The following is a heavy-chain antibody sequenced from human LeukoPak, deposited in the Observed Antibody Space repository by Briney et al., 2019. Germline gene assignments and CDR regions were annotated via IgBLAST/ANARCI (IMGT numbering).Heavy chain of an antibody. V-gene: IGHV1-2*04. Sequence: GASVKVSCKASGYTFTGYYMHWVRQAPGQGLEWMGWISPNSGGTNYAQKFQGWVTMTRDTSISTAYMELSRLRSDDTAVYYCARGSETSHYAFDIWGQGTMVTVSS. D-gene: IGHD2-2*01. CDR3: ARGSETSHYAFDI. J-gene: IGHJ3*02. CDR2: ISPNSGGT. CDR1: GYTFTGYY.